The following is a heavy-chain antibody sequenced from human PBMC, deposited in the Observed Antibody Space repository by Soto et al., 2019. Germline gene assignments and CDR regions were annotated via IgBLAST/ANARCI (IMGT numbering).Heavy chain of an antibody. D-gene: IGHD6-13*01. V-gene: IGHV1-69*13. CDR2: IIPIFGTA. CDR3: ARDRYLSSNFDRYYYYYGMDV. J-gene: IGHJ6*02. Sequence: ASVKVSCKASGGTFSSYSISWVRQAPGQGLEWMGGIIPIFGTANYAQKFQGRVTITADESTSTAYMELSSLRSEDTAVYYCARDRYLSSNFDRYYYYYGMDVWGQGTTVTVSS. CDR1: GGTFSSYS.